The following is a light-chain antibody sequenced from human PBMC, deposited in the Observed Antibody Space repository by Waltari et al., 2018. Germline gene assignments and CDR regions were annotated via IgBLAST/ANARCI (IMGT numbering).Light chain of an antibody. V-gene: IGKV3-20*01. CDR3: QQYDTSPLT. CDR1: QTVRTTS. CDR2: GAS. Sequence: VLTQSPGTLSLSPGERATLSCRASQTVRTTSLAWYQQKPGQAPTLLIYGASSRATGIPDRFSGSGSGTDFSLTISSLEPEDFAVYYCQQYDTSPLTFGGGTKVEIK. J-gene: IGKJ4*01.